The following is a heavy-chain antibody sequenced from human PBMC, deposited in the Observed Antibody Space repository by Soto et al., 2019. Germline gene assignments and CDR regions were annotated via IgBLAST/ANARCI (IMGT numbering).Heavy chain of an antibody. D-gene: IGHD1-26*01. V-gene: IGHV4-61*08. CDR3: ARRELQGPIAY. CDR2: ISYSGST. J-gene: IGHJ4*02. Sequence: SETLSLTCAVSGGSISSGGYSWSWIRQPPGKGLEWIGYISYSGSTNYNPSLKSRVTISVDTSKNQFSLKLTSVTAVDTAVYYCARRELQGPIAYWGQGTLVTVSS. CDR1: GGSISSGGYS.